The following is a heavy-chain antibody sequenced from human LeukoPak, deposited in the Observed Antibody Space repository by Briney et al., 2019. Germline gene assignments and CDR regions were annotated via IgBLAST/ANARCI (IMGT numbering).Heavy chain of an antibody. D-gene: IGHD1-26*01. Sequence: ASVRVSCKASGYTFTSYGISWVRQAPGQGLEWMGWISAYNGNTNYAQKLQGRVTMTTDTSTSTAYMELGSLRSDDTAVYYCARVGYSGSYFNYYYYMDVWGKGTTVTISS. V-gene: IGHV1-18*01. J-gene: IGHJ6*03. CDR1: GYTFTSYG. CDR2: ISAYNGNT. CDR3: ARVGYSGSYFNYYYYMDV.